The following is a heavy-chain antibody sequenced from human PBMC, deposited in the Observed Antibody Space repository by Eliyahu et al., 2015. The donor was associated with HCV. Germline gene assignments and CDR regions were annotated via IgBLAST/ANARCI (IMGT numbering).Heavy chain of an antibody. Sequence: QITLKESGPTVVKTTETLTLTCTFSGFSXTTTGVGVGWVRQSPGKALEWLTFVYWDNDKRYNPSLKTRLSVAKGTSNDQVVLTMTYMDPEDTGTYFCVHRKVGSSPTWDGGSSDYWGQGALVVVFS. CDR3: VHRKVGSSPTWDGGSSDY. CDR1: GFSXTTTGVG. CDR2: VYWDNDK. V-gene: IGHV2-5*02. J-gene: IGHJ4*02. D-gene: IGHD1-26*01.